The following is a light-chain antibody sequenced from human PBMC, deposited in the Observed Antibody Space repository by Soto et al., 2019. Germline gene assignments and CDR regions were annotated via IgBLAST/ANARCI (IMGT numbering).Light chain of an antibody. Sequence: AIQMTQSPSSLSASVGDRVTITCRASQGIRTDLGWYQQKPGKAPKLLIYGASSLQSGIPSRFSGSGSGTDFTLTIRSLQPEDFATYYCLQDYNSPYTFGQGTKLEIK. CDR3: LQDYNSPYT. CDR2: GAS. CDR1: QGIRTD. V-gene: IGKV1-6*01. J-gene: IGKJ2*01.